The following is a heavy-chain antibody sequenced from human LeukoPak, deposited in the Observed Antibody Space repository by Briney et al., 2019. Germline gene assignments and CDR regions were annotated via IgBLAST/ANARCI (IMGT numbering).Heavy chain of an antibody. V-gene: IGHV3-73*01. CDR3: TLTGAYWYFDL. CDR2: IRSKANSYAT. D-gene: IGHD3-9*01. CDR1: GFTFNNYG. J-gene: IGHJ2*01. Sequence: GGSLRLSCAASGFTFNNYGMHWVRQASGKGLEWVGRIRSKANSYATAYAASVKGRFTISRDDSKNTAYLQMNSLKTEDTAVYYCTLTGAYWYFDLWGRGTLVTVSS.